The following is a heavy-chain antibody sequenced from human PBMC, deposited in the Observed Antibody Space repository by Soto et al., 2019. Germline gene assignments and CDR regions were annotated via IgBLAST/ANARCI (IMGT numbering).Heavy chain of an antibody. CDR2: ISSSSSNI. J-gene: IGHJ3*02. D-gene: IGHD2-8*01. Sequence: EVQLVESGGGLVKPGGSLRLSCTASAFTFSTYTMHWVRQAPGKGLEWVSSISSSSSNIYYADSLEGRFTISRDNAKNRLYLQMNSLGGEDTAVYYCTRDLMDRRDGRCVPFGFDIWGPGTIVTRSS. V-gene: IGHV3-21*01. CDR3: TRDLMDRRDGRCVPFGFDI. CDR1: AFTFSTYT.